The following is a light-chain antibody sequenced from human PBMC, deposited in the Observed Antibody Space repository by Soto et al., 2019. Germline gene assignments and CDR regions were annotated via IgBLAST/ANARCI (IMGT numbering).Light chain of an antibody. V-gene: IGKV3-11*01. CDR3: QQRSSWPLT. Sequence: DIVLTQSPGTLSLSPGERATLSCRASQSVRGTSLAWYQQKPGQAPRLLIYDASNRAAGIPARFSGSGSGTAFTLTISSLEPEDFALYYCQQRSSWPLTFGGGTKVDIK. CDR1: QSVRGTS. CDR2: DAS. J-gene: IGKJ4*01.